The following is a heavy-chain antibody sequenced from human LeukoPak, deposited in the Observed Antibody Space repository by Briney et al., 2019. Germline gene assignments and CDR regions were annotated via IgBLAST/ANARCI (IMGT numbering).Heavy chain of an antibody. Sequence: GGSLRLSCAASGFIFNNYAMSWVRQAPGKGLEWVSSISTTGSTTYYAVSVRGRFTISRDNSQNTLSLQMDSLTAADTAVYSCATYDLWTTYYTFQYWGQGTLVSVSS. D-gene: IGHD3-3*01. CDR1: GFIFNNYA. CDR2: ISTTGSTT. J-gene: IGHJ4*02. CDR3: ATYDLWTTYYTFQY. V-gene: IGHV3-23*01.